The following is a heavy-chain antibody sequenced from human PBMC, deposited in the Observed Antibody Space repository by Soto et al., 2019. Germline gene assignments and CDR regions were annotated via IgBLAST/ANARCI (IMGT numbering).Heavy chain of an antibody. D-gene: IGHD3-3*01. V-gene: IGHV4-31*03. CDR1: SGSLSNGGYY. CDR2: IYYSGIT. J-gene: IGHJ3*02. Sequence: SQNLSFTYTVSSGSLSNGGYYWSCLRLHPGKGLEWIGYIYYSGITYYNPSLKSRVTISVDTSKNQFSLKLSSVTAADTAVYYCARDSPYDFWSGYSNAFDIWGQGTLVT. CDR3: ARDSPYDFWSGYSNAFDI.